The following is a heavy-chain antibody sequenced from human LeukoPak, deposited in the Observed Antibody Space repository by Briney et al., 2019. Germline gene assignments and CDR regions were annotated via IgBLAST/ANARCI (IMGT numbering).Heavy chain of an antibody. V-gene: IGHV1-8*02. CDR3: ATSVVVVAANYDY. D-gene: IGHD2-15*01. CDR1: GYTFTSYD. Sequence: ASVKVSCKASGYTFTSYDINWVRQATGQGLEWMGWMNPNSGNTGYAQKFQGRVTMTEDTSTDTAYMELSSLRSEDTAVYYCATSVVVVAANYDYWGQGTLVTVSS. J-gene: IGHJ4*02. CDR2: MNPNSGNT.